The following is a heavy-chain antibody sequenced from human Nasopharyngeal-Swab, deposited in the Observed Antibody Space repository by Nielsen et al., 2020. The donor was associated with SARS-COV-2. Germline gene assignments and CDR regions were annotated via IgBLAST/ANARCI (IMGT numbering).Heavy chain of an antibody. CDR3: ARHANYDYVWGSYRPHDAFDI. D-gene: IGHD3-16*02. CDR1: GGSISSYY. J-gene: IGHJ3*02. V-gene: IGHV4-59*08. CDR2: IYYSGST. Sequence: ESLKISCTVSGGSISSYYWSWIRQPPGMGLEWIGYIYYSGSTNYNPSLKSRVTISVDTSKNQFSLKLSSVTAADTAVYYCARHANYDYVWGSYRPHDAFDIWGQGTMVTVSS.